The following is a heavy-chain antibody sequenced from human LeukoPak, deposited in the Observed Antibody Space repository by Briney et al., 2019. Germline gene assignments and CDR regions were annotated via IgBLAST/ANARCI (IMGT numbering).Heavy chain of an antibody. CDR2: IYHSGST. Sequence: SETLSLTCTVSGGSISTYYWNWIRQPPGKGLEWIGCIYHSGSTNYNPSLQSRVTISVDTSKNQFSLNLNSVTATDTAVYYCARGGAARLHFQNWGQGTLVTVSS. V-gene: IGHV4-59*01. D-gene: IGHD6-6*01. CDR1: GGSISTYY. J-gene: IGHJ1*01. CDR3: ARGGAARLHFQN.